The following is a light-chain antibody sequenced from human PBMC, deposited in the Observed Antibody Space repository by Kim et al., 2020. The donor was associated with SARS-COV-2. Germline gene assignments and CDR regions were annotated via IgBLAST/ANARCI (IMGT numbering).Light chain of an antibody. CDR3: QQANSFPLT. J-gene: IGKJ4*01. Sequence: ASVGDRVTITCRASQSISSWLAWYQPQPGKAPKLLIYAASSLQSGVPSRFSGSGSGTDFTLTISSLQPEDFATYYCQQANSFPLTFGGGTKVDIK. V-gene: IGKV1-12*01. CDR1: QSISSW. CDR2: AAS.